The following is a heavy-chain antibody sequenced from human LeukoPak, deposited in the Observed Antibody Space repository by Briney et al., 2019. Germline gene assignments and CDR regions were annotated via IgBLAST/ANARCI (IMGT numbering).Heavy chain of an antibody. CDR2: ISSSSSTI. V-gene: IGHV3-48*01. CDR1: GFTFSRYS. D-gene: IGHD5-24*01. Sequence: GGSLRLSCAASGFTFSRYSMNWVRQAPGKGLEWVSYISSSSSTIYYADSVKGRFTISRDNCKNSLYLQMNSLRAEDTAVYYCARIAEMAYNQVGAFDIWGQGTMVTVSS. J-gene: IGHJ3*02. CDR3: ARIAEMAYNQVGAFDI.